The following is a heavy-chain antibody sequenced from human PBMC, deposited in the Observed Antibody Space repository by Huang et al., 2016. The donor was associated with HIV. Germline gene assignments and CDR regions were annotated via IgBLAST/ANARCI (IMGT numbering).Heavy chain of an antibody. D-gene: IGHD2-21*01. CDR1: GYSFTTYA. J-gene: IGHJ4*02. Sequence: QVQLVQSGAEVKKPGASVKVSCKASGYSFTTYALHWVRQAPGHRLEWMGLINPGNGNTKYSQKFQCRVTITRDTAASTVYMEVSSLTFEDTAVYYCAREFVIFGAPLWPAYWGQGTLISVSS. CDR2: INPGNGNT. V-gene: IGHV1-3*01. CDR3: AREFVIFGAPLWPAY.